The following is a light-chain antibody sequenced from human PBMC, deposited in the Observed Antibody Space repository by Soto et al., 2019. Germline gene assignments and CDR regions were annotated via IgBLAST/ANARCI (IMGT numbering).Light chain of an antibody. Sequence: QSVLTQPPSVSAAPGQKVTISCSESSSNIGNNYVSWYQQLPGTAPKLLIYENNKRPSGIPDRFSGSKSGTSATLGITGLQTGDEADYYCGTWDSSLSASYVFGTGTKLTVL. CDR2: ENN. CDR1: SSNIGNNY. V-gene: IGLV1-51*02. J-gene: IGLJ1*01. CDR3: GTWDSSLSASYV.